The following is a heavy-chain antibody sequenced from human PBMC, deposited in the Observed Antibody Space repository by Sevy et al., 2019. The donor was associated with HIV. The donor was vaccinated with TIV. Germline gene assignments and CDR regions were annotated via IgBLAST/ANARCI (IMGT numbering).Heavy chain of an antibody. J-gene: IGHJ6*02. V-gene: IGHV3-7*03. CDR2: IKGDGSER. Sequence: GGSLRLSCAASGFTFSSYWMSWVRQAPGKGLEWVAHIKGDGSERYYVDSVKGGFTISRENAKNSLYLQMNSLRAEDTAVYYCARDCSSTSCRWGLDVWGQGTTVTVSS. CDR1: GFTFSSYW. CDR3: ARDCSSTSCRWGLDV. D-gene: IGHD2-2*01.